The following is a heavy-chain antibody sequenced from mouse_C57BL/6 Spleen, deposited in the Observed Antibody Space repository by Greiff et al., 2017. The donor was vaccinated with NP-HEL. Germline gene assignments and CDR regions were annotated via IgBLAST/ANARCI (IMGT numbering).Heavy chain of an antibody. D-gene: IGHD2-4*01. V-gene: IGHV1-82*01. Sequence: QVQLKESGPELVKPGASVKISCKASGYAFSSSWMNWVKQRPGKGLEWIGRIYPGDGDTNYNGKFKGKATLTADKSSSTAYMQLSSLTSEDSAVYFCARSYDYDDALYAMDYWGQGTSVTVSS. CDR3: ARSYDYDDALYAMDY. J-gene: IGHJ4*01. CDR2: IYPGDGDT. CDR1: GYAFSSSW.